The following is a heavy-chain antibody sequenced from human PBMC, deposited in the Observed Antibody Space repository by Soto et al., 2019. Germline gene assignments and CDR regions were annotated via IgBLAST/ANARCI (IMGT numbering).Heavy chain of an antibody. CDR3: ARGNYDFWSGYYQYYYYGMDV. Sequence: LSLTCTVSGGSISSGGYYWSWIRQHPGKGLEWIGYIYYSGSTYYNPSLKSRVTISVDTSKNQFSLKLSSVTAADTAVYYCARGNYDFWSGYYQYYYYGMDVWGQGTTVTVS. CDR1: GGSISSGGYY. V-gene: IGHV4-31*02. CDR2: IYYSGST. D-gene: IGHD3-3*01. J-gene: IGHJ6*02.